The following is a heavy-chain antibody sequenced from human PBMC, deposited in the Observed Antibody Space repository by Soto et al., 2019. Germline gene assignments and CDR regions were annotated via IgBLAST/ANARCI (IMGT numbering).Heavy chain of an antibody. J-gene: IGHJ3*02. CDR2: IYPGDSDT. CDR1: GYSFTSYW. V-gene: IGHV5-51*01. D-gene: IGHD6-19*01. Sequence: GGSLRLSCKGSGYSFTSYWIGWVRQMPGKGLEWMGIIYPGDSDTRYSPSFQGQVTISADKSISTAYLQWSSLKASDTAMYYCARHPPAVAGPGAFDIWGQGTMVTVSS. CDR3: ARHPPAVAGPGAFDI.